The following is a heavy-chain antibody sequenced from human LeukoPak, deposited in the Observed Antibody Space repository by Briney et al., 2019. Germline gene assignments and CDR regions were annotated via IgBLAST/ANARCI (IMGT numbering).Heavy chain of an antibody. CDR1: GFTFSSYG. CDR2: ISGSGGST. D-gene: IGHD5-24*01. J-gene: IGHJ4*02. CDR3: AKGDGYNPNYFDY. Sequence: PGGSLRLSCAASGFTFSSYGMSWVRQAPGKGLEWVSAISGSGGSTYYADSVKGRFTISRDNSKNTLYLQMNSLRAEDTAVYYCAKGDGYNPNYFDYWGQGTLVTVSS. V-gene: IGHV3-23*01.